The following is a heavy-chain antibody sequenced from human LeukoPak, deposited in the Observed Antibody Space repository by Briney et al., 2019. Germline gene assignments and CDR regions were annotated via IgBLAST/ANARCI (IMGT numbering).Heavy chain of an antibody. J-gene: IGHJ6*02. D-gene: IGHD2-15*01. CDR2: IYYSGST. Sequence: SETLSLTCTVSGGSISSSSYYWGWIRQPPGKGLEWIGSIYYSGSTYYNPSLKSRVTISVDTSKNQFSLKLSSVTAADTAVYYCARQGVVFDYYGMDVWGQGTTVTVSS. CDR1: GGSISSSSYY. V-gene: IGHV4-39*07. CDR3: ARQGVVFDYYGMDV.